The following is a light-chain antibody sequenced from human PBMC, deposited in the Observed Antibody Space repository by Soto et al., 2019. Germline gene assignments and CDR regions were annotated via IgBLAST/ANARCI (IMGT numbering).Light chain of an antibody. CDR2: GAT. Sequence: DIQMTQSPSSLSASVGDRVTITCRASQSIDSYLNWYQQKPGKVPKLLIYGATSLQGGVPSRFSGSGSGTDFTLTISRLQLEDFATYSCQQSYSTPLTFGGGTKV. CDR3: QQSYSTPLT. CDR1: QSIDSY. J-gene: IGKJ4*01. V-gene: IGKV1-39*01.